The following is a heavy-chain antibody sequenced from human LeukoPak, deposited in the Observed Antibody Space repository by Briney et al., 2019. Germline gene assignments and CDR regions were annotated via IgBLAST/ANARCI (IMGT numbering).Heavy chain of an antibody. D-gene: IGHD3-22*01. Sequence: GASVKVSCKASGYTFTGYYMHWVRQAPGQGLEWMGWINPNSGGTNYAQKFQGRVTMTRDTSISTAYMELSRLRSDDTAVYYCARDDLHYYDSSGCSPLRYWGQGTLVTVSS. V-gene: IGHV1-2*02. CDR1: GYTFTGYY. CDR2: INPNSGGT. CDR3: ARDDLHYYDSSGCSPLRY. J-gene: IGHJ4*02.